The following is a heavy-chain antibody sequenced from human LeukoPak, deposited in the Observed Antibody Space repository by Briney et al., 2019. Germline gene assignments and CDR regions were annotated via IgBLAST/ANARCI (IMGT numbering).Heavy chain of an antibody. D-gene: IGHD3-10*01. CDR3: AKATGFGELEPFDY. J-gene: IGHJ4*02. CDR2: ISWDGGST. V-gene: IGHV3-43D*03. CDR1: GFTFDDYA. Sequence: PGGSLRLPCAASGFTFDDYAMHWVRQAPGKGLEWVSLISWDGGSTYYADSVKGRFTISRDNSKNSLYLQMNSLRAEDTALYYCAKATGFGELEPFDYWGQGTLVTVSS.